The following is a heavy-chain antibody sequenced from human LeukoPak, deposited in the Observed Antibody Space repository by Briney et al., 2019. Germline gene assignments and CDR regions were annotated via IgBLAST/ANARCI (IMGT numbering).Heavy chain of an antibody. D-gene: IGHD3-22*01. CDR3: AREYYYDSMGVDY. Sequence: GGSLRLSCAASGFTFSDYYMSWIRQAPGKGLEWVSYISSSSSYTNYADSVKGRFTISRDNAKNSLYLQMNSLRAEDTAVYYCAREYYYDSMGVDYWGQGTLVTVSS. J-gene: IGHJ4*02. CDR2: ISSSSSYT. V-gene: IGHV3-11*05. CDR1: GFTFSDYY.